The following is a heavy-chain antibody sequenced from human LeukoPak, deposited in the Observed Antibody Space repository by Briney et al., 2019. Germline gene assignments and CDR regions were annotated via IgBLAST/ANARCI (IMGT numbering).Heavy chain of an antibody. CDR2: INHSGST. Sequence: SETLSLTCTVSGGSISSSSYYWSWIRQPPGKGLEWIGEINHSGSTNYNPSLKSRVTISVDTSKNQFSLKLSSVTAADTAVYYCARGPSGDYVWGSYRDRYYFDYWGQGTLVTVSS. J-gene: IGHJ4*02. CDR3: ARGPSGDYVWGSYRDRYYFDY. D-gene: IGHD3-16*02. V-gene: IGHV4-39*07. CDR1: GGSISSSSYY.